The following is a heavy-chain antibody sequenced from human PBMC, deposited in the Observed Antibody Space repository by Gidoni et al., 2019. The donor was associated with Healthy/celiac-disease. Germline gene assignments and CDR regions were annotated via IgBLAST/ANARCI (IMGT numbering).Heavy chain of an antibody. J-gene: IGHJ3*02. CDR1: GFTFDDYA. CDR2: ISWNSGSI. D-gene: IGHD2-15*01. Sequence: EVQLVESGGGLVQPGRSLRLSCAASGFTFDDYAMHWVRQAPGKGLEWVSGISWNSGSIGYADSVKGRFTISRDNAKNSLYLQMNSLRAEDTALYYCAKDRGMVAAQRAFDIWGQGTMVTVSS. V-gene: IGHV3-9*01. CDR3: AKDRGMVAAQRAFDI.